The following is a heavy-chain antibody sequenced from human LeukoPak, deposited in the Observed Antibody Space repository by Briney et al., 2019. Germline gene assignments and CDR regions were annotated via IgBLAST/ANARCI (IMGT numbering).Heavy chain of an antibody. D-gene: IGHD2-2*01. CDR2: IIPILDIA. J-gene: IGHJ6*02. CDR1: GGTFSSYA. CDR3: ARVIVVVPAPDTYYYYGMDV. V-gene: IGHV1-69*04. Sequence: ASVKVSCKASGGTFSSYAISWVRQAPGQGLEWMGRIIPILDIANYAQKFQGRVTITADKSTSTAYMELSSLRSEDTAVYYCARVIVVVPAPDTYYYYGMDVWGQGTTVTVSS.